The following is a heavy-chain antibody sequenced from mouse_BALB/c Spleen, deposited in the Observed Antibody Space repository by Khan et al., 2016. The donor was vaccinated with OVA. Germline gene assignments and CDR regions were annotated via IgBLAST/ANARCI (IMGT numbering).Heavy chain of an antibody. D-gene: IGHD1-2*01. CDR2: ISPGRGDT. J-gene: IGHJ3*01. Sequence: VQRQESGAELARPGASVKLSCKASGYTFTDYYINWVKQRTGQGLEWIGEISPGRGDTYYNERFKGKATLTADKSSSTAYMQLSSLTSEASAVYCCARRNYFGYTFAYWGQGTLVTVSA. CDR3: ARRNYFGYTFAY. CDR1: GYTFTDYY. V-gene: IGHV1-77*01.